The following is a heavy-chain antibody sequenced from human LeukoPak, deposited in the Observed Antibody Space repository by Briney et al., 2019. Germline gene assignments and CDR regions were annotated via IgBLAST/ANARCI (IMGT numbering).Heavy chain of an antibody. CDR2: IYHSGST. V-gene: IGHV4-30-2*01. CDR3: ARDRFIGEIPINLGAFDI. CDR1: GGSISSGGYY. D-gene: IGHD5-24*01. Sequence: SETLSLTCTVSGGSISSGGYYWSWIRQPPGKGLEWIGYIYHSGSTYYNPSLKSRVTISVDRSKNQFSLKLSSVTAADTAVYYCARDRFIGEIPINLGAFDIWGQGTMVTVSS. J-gene: IGHJ3*02.